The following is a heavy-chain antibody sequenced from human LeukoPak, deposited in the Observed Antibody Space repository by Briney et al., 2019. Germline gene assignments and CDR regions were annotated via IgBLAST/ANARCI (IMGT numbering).Heavy chain of an antibody. J-gene: IGHJ4*02. Sequence: PSETLSLTCTVSGGSISTGGYYWSWIRQHPEKGLEWIGYIYYSGSTYYNPSLKSRVTISEDTSTNQFSLKLSSVTAADTAMYYCVRGRGDYYDSSGGYYFDFWGQGTLVTVSS. CDR1: GGSISTGGYY. CDR3: VRGRGDYYDSSGGYYFDF. V-gene: IGHV4-31*03. D-gene: IGHD3-22*01. CDR2: IYYSGST.